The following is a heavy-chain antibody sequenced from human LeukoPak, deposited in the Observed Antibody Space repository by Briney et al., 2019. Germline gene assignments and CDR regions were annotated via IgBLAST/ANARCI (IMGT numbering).Heavy chain of an antibody. CDR1: GGSFSGYY. D-gene: IGHD6-6*01. J-gene: IGHJ6*04. CDR3: ASVGCQLDV. Sequence: SETLSLTCAVYGGSFSGYYWSWIRQPPGKGLEWIGEINHSGSTNYNPSLKSRVTISVDTSKNQFSLKLSSVTAADTAVYYCASVGCQLDVWGKGTTVTVSS. CDR2: INHSGST. V-gene: IGHV4-34*01.